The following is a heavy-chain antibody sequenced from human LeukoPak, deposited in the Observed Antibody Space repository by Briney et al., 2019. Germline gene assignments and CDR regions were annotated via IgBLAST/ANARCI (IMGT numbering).Heavy chain of an antibody. V-gene: IGHV4-34*01. J-gene: IGHJ5*02. CDR2: INHSGST. CDR1: GGSFSGYY. Sequence: SETLSLTCAVYGGSFSGYYWSWIRQPPGKGLEWIGEINHSGSTNYNPSLKSRVTISVDTSKNQFSLKLSPVTAADTAVYYCARLYGSGSPWGQGTLVTVSS. CDR3: ARLYGSGSP. D-gene: IGHD3-10*01.